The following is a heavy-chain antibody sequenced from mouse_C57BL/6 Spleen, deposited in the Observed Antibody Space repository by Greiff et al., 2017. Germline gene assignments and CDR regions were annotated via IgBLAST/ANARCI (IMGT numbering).Heavy chain of an antibody. D-gene: IGHD1-1*01. V-gene: IGHV1-61*01. J-gene: IGHJ3*01. Sequence: VQLQQPGAELVRPGSSVKLSCKASGYTFTSYWMDWVKQRPGQGLEWIGNIYPSDSETHYNQKFKDKATLTVDKSSSTAYMQLSSLTSEDSSVYYCARVIPYYYSSSPFAYWGQGTLVTVSA. CDR2: IYPSDSET. CDR3: ARVIPYYYSSSPFAY. CDR1: GYTFTSYW.